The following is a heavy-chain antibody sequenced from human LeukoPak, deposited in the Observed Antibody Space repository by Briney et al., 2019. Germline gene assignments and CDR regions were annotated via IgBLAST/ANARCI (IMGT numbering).Heavy chain of an antibody. CDR3: ARDLEPYYYGSGSYYNVGY. CDR2: IRYDGSNK. Sequence: GGSLRLSCAASGFTFSSYGMHWVRQAPGKGLEWVAFIRYDGSNKYYADSVKGRFTISRDNAKNSLYLQMNSLRAEDTAVYYYARDLEPYYYGSGSYYNVGYWGQGTLVTVSS. D-gene: IGHD3-10*01. CDR1: GFTFSSYG. V-gene: IGHV3-30*02. J-gene: IGHJ4*02.